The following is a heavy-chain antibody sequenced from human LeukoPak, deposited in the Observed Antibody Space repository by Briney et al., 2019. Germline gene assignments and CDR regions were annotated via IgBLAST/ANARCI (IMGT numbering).Heavy chain of an antibody. J-gene: IGHJ3*02. CDR2: ISTSSSTTI. CDR1: GFTFSSYS. Sequence: GGSLRLSCAASGFTFSSYSMNWVRQAPGKGLEWVSYISTSSSTTIYYADSVKGRFTISRDNAKNSLYLQMNSLRDEDTAVYYCATRDAFDMWGQGTMVTVSS. CDR3: ATRDAFDM. V-gene: IGHV3-48*02.